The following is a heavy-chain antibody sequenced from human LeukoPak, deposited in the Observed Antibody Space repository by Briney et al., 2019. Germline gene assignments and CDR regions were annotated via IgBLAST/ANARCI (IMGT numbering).Heavy chain of an antibody. CDR1: GFTFSNYG. CDR3: AKGVVASTSAACCGMDV. Sequence: GGSLRLSCAASGFTFSNYGMHWVRQAPGKGLEWVAVISYDESDKYYADSVKGRFTISRDNSKNTLYLQMNSLRRGDRAVYYCAKGVVASTSAACCGMDVWGQGTTVTVSS. V-gene: IGHV3-30*18. D-gene: IGHD2-15*01. J-gene: IGHJ6*02. CDR2: ISYDESDK.